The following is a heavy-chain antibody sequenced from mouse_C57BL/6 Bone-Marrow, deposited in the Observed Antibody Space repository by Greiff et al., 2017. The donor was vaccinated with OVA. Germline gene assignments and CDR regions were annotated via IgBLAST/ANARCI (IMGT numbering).Heavy chain of an antibody. J-gene: IGHJ2*01. CDR1: GYTFTDYE. D-gene: IGHD2-5*01. CDR2: IDPETGGT. Sequence: QVQLQQSGAELVRPGASVTLSCKASGYTFTDYEMHWVKQTPVHGLEWIGAIDPETGGTAYNQKFKGKAILTADKSYSTAYMERRRLTSEDSAVYYWTRTYSNYGDFDYWGRGTTLTVTS. CDR3: TRTYSNYGDFDY. V-gene: IGHV1-15*01.